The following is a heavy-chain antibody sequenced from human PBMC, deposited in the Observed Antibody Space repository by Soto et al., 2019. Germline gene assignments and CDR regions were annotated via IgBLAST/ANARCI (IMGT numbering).Heavy chain of an antibody. CDR3: ARSSGYSAAAFDI. D-gene: IGHD3-22*01. CDR2: TYYRSKWYI. J-gene: IGHJ3*02. V-gene: IGHV6-1*01. CDR1: GAYVSSNSGA. Sequence: QVQLQQSGPGLVKPSQPLSLSCAISGAYVSSNSGAWNWLRQSPSRGLEWLGRTYYRSKWYIDYGVSVKSRITTNPDTPKNQYSLQPNSATPEDTAVYYCARSSGYSAAAFDIWGQATMVTVSS.